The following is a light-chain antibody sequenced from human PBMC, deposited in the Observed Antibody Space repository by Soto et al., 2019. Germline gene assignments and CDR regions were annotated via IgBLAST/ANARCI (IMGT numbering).Light chain of an antibody. CDR2: GNS. Sequence: QSVLTQPPSVSGAPGQRVTISCTGSSSNIGAGYDVHWYQQLPGTAPKLLIYGNSNRPSGVPDRFSGSKSGTSASLAITGLRAVDEADYYCQSYDSSLSGSVFGGGTKLTVL. CDR3: QSYDSSLSGSV. J-gene: IGLJ3*02. CDR1: SSNIGAGYD. V-gene: IGLV1-40*01.